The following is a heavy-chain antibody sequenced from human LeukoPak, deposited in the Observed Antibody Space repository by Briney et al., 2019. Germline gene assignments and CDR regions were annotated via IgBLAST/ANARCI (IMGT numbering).Heavy chain of an antibody. V-gene: IGHV4-59*13. J-gene: IGHJ4*02. CDR3: AREDDYGGNTLDY. Sequence: SETLSLTCTVSGGSISSYYWSWFRQPPGKGLEWIGYIYYSGSTNYNPSLKSRVTISVDTSKNQFSLKLSSVTAADTAVYYCAREDDYGGNTLDYWGQGTLVTVSS. D-gene: IGHD4-23*01. CDR2: IYYSGST. CDR1: GGSISSYY.